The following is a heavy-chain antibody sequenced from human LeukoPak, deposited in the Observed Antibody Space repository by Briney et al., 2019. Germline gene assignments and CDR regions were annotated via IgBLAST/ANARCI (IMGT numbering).Heavy chain of an antibody. Sequence: SETLSLTCAVYGGSFSGYYWSWIRQPPGKGLEWIGEINHSGSTNYNPSLKSRVTISLDTSKNQFSLKLSSVTAADTAVYYCARKVRGPLNWFDPWGQGTLVTVSS. V-gene: IGHV4-34*01. CDR1: GGSFSGYY. J-gene: IGHJ5*02. D-gene: IGHD3-10*01. CDR2: INHSGST. CDR3: ARKVRGPLNWFDP.